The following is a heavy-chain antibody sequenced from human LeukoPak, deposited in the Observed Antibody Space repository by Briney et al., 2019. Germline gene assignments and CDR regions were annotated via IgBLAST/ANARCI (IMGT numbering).Heavy chain of an antibody. CDR1: GGTFSSYA. Sequence: ASVKVSCKASGGTFSSYAISLVRQAPGQGLEWMGRIIPIFGTANYAQKFQGRVTITTDESTSTAYMELSSLRSEDTAVYYCARSYGSGTLDYYYYYMDVWGKGTTVTVSS. D-gene: IGHD3-10*01. J-gene: IGHJ6*03. CDR2: IIPIFGTA. CDR3: ARSYGSGTLDYYYYYMDV. V-gene: IGHV1-69*05.